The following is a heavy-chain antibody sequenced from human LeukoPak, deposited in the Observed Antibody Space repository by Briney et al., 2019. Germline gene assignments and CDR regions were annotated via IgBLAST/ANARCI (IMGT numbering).Heavy chain of an antibody. J-gene: IGHJ4*02. D-gene: IGHD4-17*01. CDR2: ISGGST. V-gene: IGHV3-38-3*01. Sequence: GGSLRLSCAASGFTVSSNGMSWLRQAPGRGLEWVSSISGGSTYYADSRKGRFTISRDNSKNTLHLQMNSLRAEDTAVYYCARGDGDFDYWGQGTLVTVSS. CDR1: GFTVSSNG. CDR3: ARGDGDFDY.